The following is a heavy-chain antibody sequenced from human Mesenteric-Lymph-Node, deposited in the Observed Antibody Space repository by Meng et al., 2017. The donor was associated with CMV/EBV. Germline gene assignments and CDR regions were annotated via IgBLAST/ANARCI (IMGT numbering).Heavy chain of an antibody. CDR1: GGSFSGYY. D-gene: IGHD4-23*01. CDR3: ARHQRWLKSEGGFNY. CDR2: INHSGST. V-gene: IGHV4-34*01. Sequence: QVRLQHWVAGLLKPSETLALNCAVYGGSFSGYYWSWIRQPPGKGLEWIGEINHSGSTNYNPSLKSRVTISVDTSKNQFSLKLSSVTAADTAVYYCARHQRWLKSEGGFNYWGQGTLVTVSS. J-gene: IGHJ4*02.